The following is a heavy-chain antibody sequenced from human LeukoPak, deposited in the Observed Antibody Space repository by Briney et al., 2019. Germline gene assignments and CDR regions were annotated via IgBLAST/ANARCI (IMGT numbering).Heavy chain of an antibody. CDR1: GYTFTSYG. CDR3: ARAKTTIFGVVNPYGMDV. J-gene: IGHJ6*02. CDR2: ISAYNGNT. D-gene: IGHD3-3*01. Sequence: ASVKVSCKASGYTFTSYGISWVRQAPGQGLEWMGWISAYNGNTNYAQKLQGRVTMTTVTSTSTAYMELRSLRSDDTAVYYCARAKTTIFGVVNPYGMDVWGQGTTVTVSS. V-gene: IGHV1-18*01.